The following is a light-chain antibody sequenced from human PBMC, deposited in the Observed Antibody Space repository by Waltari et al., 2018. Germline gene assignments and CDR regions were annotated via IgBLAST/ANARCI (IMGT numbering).Light chain of an antibody. Sequence: QSVLTQPPSASGTPGQRVTISCSGGSSNIGSNTVTWYQDLPGTAPKLRIYSDDQRPSGVPDRFSGSRSGTSGYLAISGLQSEDEAYYYCALWDDSLNAWIFGGGTRLTVL. J-gene: IGLJ3*02. CDR1: SSNIGSNT. CDR2: SDD. V-gene: IGLV1-44*01. CDR3: ALWDDSLNAWI.